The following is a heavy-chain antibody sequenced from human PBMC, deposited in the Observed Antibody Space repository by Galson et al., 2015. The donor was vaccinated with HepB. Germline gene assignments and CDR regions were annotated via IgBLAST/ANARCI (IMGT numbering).Heavy chain of an antibody. CDR1: GDSVSTDSAA. CDR3: ARLYLGYPYYFDS. D-gene: IGHD3-16*01. Sequence: CAISGDSVSTDSAAWNWIRQSPSRGLEWLGRTYYRSKWYNDYAVSVKSRISIDPDTSKNQFSLQLNSVTPEDTAVYYCARLYLGYPYYFDSWGQGTLVTVSS. V-gene: IGHV6-1*01. J-gene: IGHJ4*02. CDR2: TYYRSKWYN.